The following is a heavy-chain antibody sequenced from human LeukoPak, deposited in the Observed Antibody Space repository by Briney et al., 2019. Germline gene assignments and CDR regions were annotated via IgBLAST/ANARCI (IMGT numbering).Heavy chain of an antibody. Sequence: GGSLRLSCAASGFTFSSYSMNWVRQAPGKGLEWVSYISSSSSTIYYADSVKGRFTISRDNAKNSLYLQMNSLRAEDTAVYYCAREGYYDSSNYWGQGTLVTVSS. CDR2: ISSSSSTI. J-gene: IGHJ4*02. D-gene: IGHD3-22*01. V-gene: IGHV3-48*01. CDR3: AREGYYDSSNY. CDR1: GFTFSSYS.